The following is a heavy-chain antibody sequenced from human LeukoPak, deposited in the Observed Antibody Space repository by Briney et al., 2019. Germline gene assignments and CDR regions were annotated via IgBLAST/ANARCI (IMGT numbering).Heavy chain of an antibody. Sequence: GGSLRLSCAASGFTFSSHAMGWVRQAPGKGLEWVSSITGSGGSTYYGDSVKGRFTISRDNSKNTLYLQMNSLRAEDTAVYYCAKDGGGSLEWLPPMDVWGQETTVTVSS. D-gene: IGHD3-3*01. CDR2: ITGSGGST. CDR3: AKDGGGSLEWLPPMDV. V-gene: IGHV3-23*01. J-gene: IGHJ6*02. CDR1: GFTFSSHA.